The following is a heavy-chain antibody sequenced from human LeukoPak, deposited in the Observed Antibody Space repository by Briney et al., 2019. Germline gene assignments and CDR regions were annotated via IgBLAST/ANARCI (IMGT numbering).Heavy chain of an antibody. D-gene: IGHD3-9*01. CDR2: IKQDGSEK. CDR3: ARYYDILTGHRYAFDI. V-gene: IGHV3-7*01. Sequence: PGGSLRPSCAASGFTFSSYWMSWVRQAPGKGLEWVANIKQDGSEKYYVDSVKGRFTISRDNAKNSLYLQMNSLRAEDTAVYYCARYYDILTGHRYAFDIWGQGTMVTVSS. CDR1: GFTFSSYW. J-gene: IGHJ3*02.